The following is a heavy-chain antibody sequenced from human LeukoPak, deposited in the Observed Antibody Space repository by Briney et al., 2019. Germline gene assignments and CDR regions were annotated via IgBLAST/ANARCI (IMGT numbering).Heavy chain of an antibody. J-gene: IGHJ6*03. CDR3: AKTSSSWYYYYYYMDV. CDR1: GFTFSSYG. V-gene: IGHV3-23*01. Sequence: GGSLRLPCAASGFTFSSYGMSWVRQAPGKGLEWVSAISGSGGSTYYADSVRGRFTISRDNSRNTLYLQMNSLRAEDTAVYYCAKTSSSWYYYYYYMDVWGKGTTVTVSS. D-gene: IGHD6-13*01. CDR2: ISGSGGST.